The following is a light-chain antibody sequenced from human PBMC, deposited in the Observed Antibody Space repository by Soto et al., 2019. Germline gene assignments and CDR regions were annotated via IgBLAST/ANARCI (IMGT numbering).Light chain of an antibody. CDR1: QDISKY. Sequence: DIQMTQSPSSLSASVGDRITITCQASQDISKYLIWYQPTPGKAPKFLIYEASNLERGVPSRFSGSGSGTDFTLNINSLQPEDIATYYCQQYHSLPFTFGPGTKLDIK. CDR3: QQYHSLPFT. J-gene: IGKJ3*01. CDR2: EAS. V-gene: IGKV1-33*01.